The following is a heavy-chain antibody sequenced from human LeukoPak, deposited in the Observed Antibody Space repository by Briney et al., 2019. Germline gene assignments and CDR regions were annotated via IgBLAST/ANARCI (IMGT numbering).Heavy chain of an antibody. CDR3: ARQGDSSTWYATPVGWFDP. J-gene: IGHJ5*02. Sequence: SETLSLTCTVSGGSISSSNDYWGWIRQPPGKGLEWIGSIYYSGNTYYNPSLKSRVTISVHTSKNQFSLRLRSVTAADTAVYYCARQGDSSTWYATPVGWFDPWGQGRLVTVSS. CDR2: IYYSGNT. V-gene: IGHV4-39*01. CDR1: GGSISSSNDY. D-gene: IGHD6-13*01.